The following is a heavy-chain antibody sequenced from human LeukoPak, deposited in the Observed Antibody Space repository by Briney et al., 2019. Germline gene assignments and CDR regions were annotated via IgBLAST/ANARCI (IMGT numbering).Heavy chain of an antibody. CDR3: ASLEGGPSDGR. J-gene: IGHJ4*02. Sequence: GGSLRLSCEVSGFPVRSRYMTWVRQPPGKGLECVAVIYSGGTTYHIDSVKGRFTISRDISKSTMYLEMNNLRVEDTAIYYCASLEGGPSDGRWGQGTLVAVSS. CDR1: GFPVRSRY. V-gene: IGHV3-53*01. CDR2: IYSGGTT. D-gene: IGHD3-3*01.